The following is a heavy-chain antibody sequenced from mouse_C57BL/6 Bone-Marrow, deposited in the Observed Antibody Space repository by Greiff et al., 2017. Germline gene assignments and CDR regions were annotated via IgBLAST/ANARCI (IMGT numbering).Heavy chain of an antibody. V-gene: IGHV2-5*01. J-gene: IGHJ1*03. D-gene: IGHD2-10*01. CDR3: AKTFYGNYWYFDV. Sequence: QVQLKESGPGLVQPSQSLSITCTVSGFSLTSYGVHWVRQSPGKGLEWLGVIWRGGSTDYNAAFMSRLSITKDNSKSQVFFKMNSLQADDTAIYYCAKTFYGNYWYFDVWGTETTVTVSS. CDR2: IWRGGST. CDR1: GFSLTSYG.